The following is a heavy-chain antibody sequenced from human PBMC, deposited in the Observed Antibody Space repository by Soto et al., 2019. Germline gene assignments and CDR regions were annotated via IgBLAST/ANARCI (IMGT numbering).Heavy chain of an antibody. CDR3: ATQIIAAAGSYYFDY. V-gene: IGHV4-39*01. D-gene: IGHD6-13*01. CDR1: GVSISSSTYY. CDR2: IFYSGNT. J-gene: IGHJ4*02. Sequence: PSETLSLTCTVSGVSISSSTYYWGWIRQPPGKGLEWIGSIFYSGNTYYNASLKSRVTISVDTSKNQFSLKLSSVTAADTAVYYCATQIIAAAGSYYFDYWGQGTLVTVSS.